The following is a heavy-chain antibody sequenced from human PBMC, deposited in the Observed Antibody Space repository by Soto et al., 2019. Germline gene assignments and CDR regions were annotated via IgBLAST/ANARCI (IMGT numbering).Heavy chain of an antibody. V-gene: IGHV4-38-2*02. CDR1: GYLISSGYY. CDR2: IDYSGRT. CDR3: ARDSTTWFPYYGIDV. D-gene: IGHD6-13*01. Sequence: KPSETLSLTCSVSGYLISSGYYWGWVRQTPGKGLEWLGSIDYSGRTYKNPSLKSRVSASVDLSKNQFSLNLRSVTAADTAVYYCARDSTTWFPYYGIDVWGQGSTVTVS. J-gene: IGHJ6*02.